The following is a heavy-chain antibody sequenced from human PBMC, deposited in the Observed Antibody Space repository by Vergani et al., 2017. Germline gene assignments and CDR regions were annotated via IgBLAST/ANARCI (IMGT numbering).Heavy chain of an antibody. CDR3: ARAGEDVSNXFDP. J-gene: IGHJ5*02. D-gene: IGHD3-10*01. CDR2: IYYSGST. CDR1: GGSISSSSYY. V-gene: IGHV4-39*07. Sequence: QLQLQESGPGLVKPSETLSLTCTVSGGSISSSSYYWGWIRQPPGKGLEWIGSIYYSGSTYYNPSLKSRVTISVDTSKNQFSLKLSSVTAADTAVYYCARAGEDVSNXFDPWGQGTLVTVSS.